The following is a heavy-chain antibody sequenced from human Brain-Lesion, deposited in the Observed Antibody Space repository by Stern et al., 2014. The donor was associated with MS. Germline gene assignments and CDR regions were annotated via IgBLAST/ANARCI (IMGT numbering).Heavy chain of an antibody. CDR2: RNPYSGNT. CDR1: GYTFSSYD. CDR3: ARAVRNQLLSEY. D-gene: IGHD2-2*01. J-gene: IGHJ4*02. V-gene: IGHV1-8*01. Sequence: QVQLVQSGAEVKKPGASGKGSCKASGYTFSSYDITWVRQASGHGLEWTGWRNPYSGNTGYAQKFKGRVSMTSDPSISTVYMELTSLTSDDTAVYFCARAVRNQLLSEYWGQGTLVTVSS.